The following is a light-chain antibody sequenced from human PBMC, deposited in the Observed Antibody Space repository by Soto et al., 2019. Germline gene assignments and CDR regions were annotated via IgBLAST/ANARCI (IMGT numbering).Light chain of an antibody. CDR3: QQYHGFW. CDR2: DAS. J-gene: IGKJ1*01. CDR1: QDISNF. Sequence: DIQMTQSPSSLSASVGDRVTITCQASQDISNFLNWYQQKPGKAPNLLIYDASNLETGVPSRFSGSGSGTEFSLIINGLQPEDFATYYCQQYHGFWFGQGTKVDNK. V-gene: IGKV1-33*01.